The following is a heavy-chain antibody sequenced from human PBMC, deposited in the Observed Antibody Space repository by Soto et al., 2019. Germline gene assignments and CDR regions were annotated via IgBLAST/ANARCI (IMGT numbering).Heavy chain of an antibody. Sequence: QEQLVESGGGAVQPGRSLRLSCTASGFSFSSYDMHWVRQAPGEGLEWVSAMSVDGSYKHYADSVKGRFTISRDKSANPLYLQMNGLGPEDTAVFFCARGMIRGVVYYGVEVWGQGTRVTVS. CDR1: GFSFSSYD. CDR2: MSVDGSYK. D-gene: IGHD3-10*01. CDR3: ARGMIRGVVYYGVEV. V-gene: IGHV3-30*03. J-gene: IGHJ6*02.